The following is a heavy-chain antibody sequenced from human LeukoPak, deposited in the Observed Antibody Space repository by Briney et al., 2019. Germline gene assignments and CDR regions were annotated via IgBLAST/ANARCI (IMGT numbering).Heavy chain of an antibody. J-gene: IGHJ5*02. CDR3: AGALELGNNWFDP. V-gene: IGHV4-61*02. D-gene: IGHD1-7*01. Sequence: SETLSLTCTVSGGSISSGSYYWSWIRQPAGKGLEWIGRIYTSGSTNYNPSPKSRVTISVDTSKNQFSLKLSSVTAADTAVYYCAGALELGNNWFDPWGQGTLVTVSS. CDR1: GGSISSGSYY. CDR2: IYTSGST.